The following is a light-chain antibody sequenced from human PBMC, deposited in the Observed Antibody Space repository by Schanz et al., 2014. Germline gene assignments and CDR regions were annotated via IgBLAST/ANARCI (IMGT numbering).Light chain of an antibody. CDR2: GAS. Sequence: EIVLTQSPGTLSLSPGEGATLSCRASQTITPSSLAWYQQKPGQAPRLLIFGASTRATGIPDRFSGSGSGTDFTLTISRLEREDFAVYYCQQYGSSPPATFGGGTKVEIK. V-gene: IGKV3-20*01. CDR1: QTITPSS. CDR3: QQYGSSPPAT. J-gene: IGKJ4*01.